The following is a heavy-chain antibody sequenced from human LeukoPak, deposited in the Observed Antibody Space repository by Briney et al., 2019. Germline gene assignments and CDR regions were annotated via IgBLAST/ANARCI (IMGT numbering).Heavy chain of an antibody. CDR1: GFSLTTEREA. V-gene: IGHV2-5*01. Sequence: SGPTLVKPTQTLTLTCSFSGFSLTTEREAVGWIRQPPGKALEWVALIYWHDERRYSPSLKSRLTITKDTSKNQVVFTITDMDPVDTATYYCAHRRGGYFDYWGQGTLVTVSS. D-gene: IGHD2-15*01. CDR3: AHRRGGYFDY. J-gene: IGHJ4*02. CDR2: IYWHDER.